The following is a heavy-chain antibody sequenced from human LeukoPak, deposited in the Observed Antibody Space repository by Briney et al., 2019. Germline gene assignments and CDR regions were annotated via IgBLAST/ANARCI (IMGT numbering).Heavy chain of an antibody. CDR3: ARQGYYDFWSGYYSENWFDP. CDR1: GGSFSGYC. CDR2: INHSGST. J-gene: IGHJ5*02. Sequence: SETLSLTCAVYGGSFSGYCWSWFRQPPGKGLEWFGEINHSGSTNYNPSLKSRVTISVDTSKNQFSLKLSSVTAADTAVYYCARQGYYDFWSGYYSENWFDPWGQGTLVTVSS. V-gene: IGHV4-34*01. D-gene: IGHD3-3*01.